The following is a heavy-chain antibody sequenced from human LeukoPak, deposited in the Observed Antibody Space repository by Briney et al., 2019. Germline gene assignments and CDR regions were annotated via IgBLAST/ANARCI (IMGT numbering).Heavy chain of an antibody. J-gene: IGHJ4*02. D-gene: IGHD3-22*01. V-gene: IGHV4-34*01. CDR2: INDSGSI. Sequence: SETLSLTCAVSGESFSGYYWIWIRQSPGKGLEWIGEINDSGSINYNPSLKSRVTISVDASKNQFSLKLSSVTAADTAVYYCATRGYYYVSDYWGQGTLVTVSS. CDR3: ATRGYYYVSDY. CDR1: GESFSGYY.